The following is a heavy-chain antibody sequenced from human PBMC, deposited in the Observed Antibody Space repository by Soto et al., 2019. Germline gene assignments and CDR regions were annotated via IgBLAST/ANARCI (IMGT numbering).Heavy chain of an antibody. CDR2: IIPIFGTA. CDR3: ARVSLAARHLYYFDY. D-gene: IGHD6-6*01. J-gene: IGHJ4*02. CDR1: GGTFSSYA. V-gene: IGHV1-69*13. Sequence: GASVKVSCKASGGTFSSYAISWVRQAPGQGLEWMGGIIPIFGTANYAQKFQGRVTITADESTSTAYMELSSLRSEDTAVYYCARVSLAARHLYYFDYWGQGTLVTVSS.